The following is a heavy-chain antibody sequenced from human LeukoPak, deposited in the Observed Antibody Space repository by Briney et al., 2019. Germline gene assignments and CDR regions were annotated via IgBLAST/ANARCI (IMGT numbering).Heavy chain of an antibody. J-gene: IGHJ5*02. CDR1: GGSINGYS. Sequence: SETLSLTCSVSGGSINGYSWSWIRQPPGKGLEWIGNIHYSGSTDYNPSLKSRVTISVDTSKNQFSLDLSSVTAADTAMYYCARLYFARAEEFDPWGQGTLVTVSS. CDR2: IHYSGST. D-gene: IGHD2-2*02. V-gene: IGHV4-59*08. CDR3: ARLYFARAEEFDP.